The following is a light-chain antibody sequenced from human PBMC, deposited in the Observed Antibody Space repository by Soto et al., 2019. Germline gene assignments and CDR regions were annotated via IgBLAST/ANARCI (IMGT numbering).Light chain of an antibody. V-gene: IGKV3-15*01. CDR3: QPSNNWPLT. J-gene: IGKJ4*01. CDR1: QGIGDT. CDR2: DTS. Sequence: RRSAAAVSFSPGGNGTLSLRASQGIGDTLAWYQHKPGQTTRLLIYDTSTRATGVPTRFSGSRSGAEFTLTINSMQSEDFAVYYCQPSNNWPLTFGGGAKL.